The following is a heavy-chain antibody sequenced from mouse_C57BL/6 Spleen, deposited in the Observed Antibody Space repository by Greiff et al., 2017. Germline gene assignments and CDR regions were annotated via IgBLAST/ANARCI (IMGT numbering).Heavy chain of an antibody. D-gene: IGHD2-4*01. CDR3: ARRLLRPNAMDY. V-gene: IGHV14-3*01. CDR1: GFAIKNTY. Sequence: EVQLQQSVAELVRPGASVKLSCTASGFAIKNTYMHWVKQRPEQGLEWIGRIDPGNGNTKYAPKFQGKATITADTSSTTAYLQLSSLTSEDTAIYYCARRLLRPNAMDYWGQGTSVTVSS. CDR2: IDPGNGNT. J-gene: IGHJ4*01.